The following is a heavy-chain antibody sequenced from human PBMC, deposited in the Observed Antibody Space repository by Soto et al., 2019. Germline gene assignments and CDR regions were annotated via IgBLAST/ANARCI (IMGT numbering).Heavy chain of an antibody. CDR2: INPNSGGT. V-gene: IGHV1-2*02. CDR1: GYTFTGYY. CDR3: ARDQSDAFDI. J-gene: IGHJ3*02. Sequence: ASVKVSCKASGYTFTGYYMDWVRQAPGQGLEWMGWINPNSGGTNYAQKFKGRVTMTRDTSISTAYMELSRLRSDDTAVYYCARDQSDAFDIWGQGTMVTDSS.